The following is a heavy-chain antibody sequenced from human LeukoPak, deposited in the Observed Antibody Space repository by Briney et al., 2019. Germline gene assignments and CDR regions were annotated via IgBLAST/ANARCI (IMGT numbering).Heavy chain of an antibody. CDR1: EFTFTSYE. Sequence: GGSLRLSCAASEFTFTSYELNWVRQAPGKGLEWVSYISSSGNTISYADSVKGRFTIYRDNAKNSLYLHVISLRAEDTAVYYCARGPSIAARYDAFDIWGQGTMVTVSS. CDR2: ISSSGNTI. CDR3: ARGPSIAARYDAFDI. J-gene: IGHJ3*02. V-gene: IGHV3-48*03. D-gene: IGHD6-6*01.